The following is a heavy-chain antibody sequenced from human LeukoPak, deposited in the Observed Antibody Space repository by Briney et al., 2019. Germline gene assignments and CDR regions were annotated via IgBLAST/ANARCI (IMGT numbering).Heavy chain of an antibody. CDR3: ARDRGYSGYDSPT. V-gene: IGHV3-21*01. D-gene: IGHD5-12*01. J-gene: IGHJ4*02. Sequence: GGSLRLSCAASGFTFSSYSMNWVRQAPGKGLEWVSSISSSSSYIYYADSVKGRFTISRDNAKNSLYLQMNSLRAEDTAVYYCARDRGYSGYDSPTWGQGTLVTVSS. CDR1: GFTFSSYS. CDR2: ISSSSSYI.